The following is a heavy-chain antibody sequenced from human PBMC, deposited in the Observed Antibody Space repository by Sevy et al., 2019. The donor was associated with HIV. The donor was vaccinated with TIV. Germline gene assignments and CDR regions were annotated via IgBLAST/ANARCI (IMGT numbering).Heavy chain of an antibody. CDR3: TAGVGTSDCDY. V-gene: IGHV3-15*01. CDR2: IKSKIDGATR. CDR1: GFTFNNAW. D-gene: IGHD1-26*01. Sequence: GGSLRLSCEASGFTFNNAWMSWVRQAPGKGLEWVGRIKSKIDGATRDFAAPVKGRFAISRDDSKNTLYLQMNSLKTEDTAVYYCTAGVGTSDCDYWGRGVLVTVSS. J-gene: IGHJ4*02.